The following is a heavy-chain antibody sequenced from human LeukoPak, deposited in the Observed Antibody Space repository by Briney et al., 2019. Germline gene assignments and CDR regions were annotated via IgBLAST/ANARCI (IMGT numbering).Heavy chain of an antibody. D-gene: IGHD3-22*01. CDR3: ARESFGSGYAFDI. J-gene: IGHJ3*02. Sequence: GASVKVSCKASGYTFTGYYMHWVRQAPGQGLEWMGWINPNSGGTNYAQKFQGRVTMTRDTSISTAYMELSRLRSDDTAVYYCARESFGSGYAFDIWGQGTMVTVSS. V-gene: IGHV1-2*02. CDR2: INPNSGGT. CDR1: GYTFTGYY.